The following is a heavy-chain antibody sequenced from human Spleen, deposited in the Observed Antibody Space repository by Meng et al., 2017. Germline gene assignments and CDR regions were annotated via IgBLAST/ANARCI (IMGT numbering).Heavy chain of an antibody. V-gene: IGHV3-23*01. CDR2: MSGSGGGT. Sequence: EVQLLESGGGWVQPGGSLRLACAASGVTFNTYAMSWVRQAPGKGLEWVSAMSGSGGGTYYADSVKGRFTISRDNSKNTLYLQMNSLRAEDTAVYYCARVDGFCGNTNCHAYFDYWGQGTLVTVSS. CDR3: ARVDGFCGNTNCHAYFDY. J-gene: IGHJ4*02. CDR1: GVTFNTYA. D-gene: IGHD2-2*03.